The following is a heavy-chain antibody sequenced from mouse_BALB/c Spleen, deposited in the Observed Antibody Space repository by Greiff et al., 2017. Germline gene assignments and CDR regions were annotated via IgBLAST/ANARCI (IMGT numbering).Heavy chain of an antibody. D-gene: IGHD2-14*01. CDR1: GFTFSSYA. Sequence: EVQRVESGGGLVKPGGSLKLSCAASGFTFSSYAMSWVRQTPEKRLEWVASISSGGSTYYPDSVKGRFTISRDNARNILYLQMSSLRSEDTAMYYCARGLRYDVAMDYWGQGTSVTVSA. V-gene: IGHV5-6-5*01. CDR3: ARGLRYDVAMDY. J-gene: IGHJ4*01. CDR2: ISSGGST.